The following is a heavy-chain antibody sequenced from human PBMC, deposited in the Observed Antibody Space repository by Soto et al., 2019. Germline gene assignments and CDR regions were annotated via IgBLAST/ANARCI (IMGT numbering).Heavy chain of an antibody. CDR3: ARGKDYYDASTYTFDY. CDR1: GFNFRRYA. V-gene: IGHV3-30*14. CDR2: ISYDGTDK. J-gene: IGHJ4*02. D-gene: IGHD3-22*01. Sequence: VGSLRLSCAASGFNFRRYAMHWVRQAPGKGLEWVAVISYDGTDKYYADSVKGRVSFSRDNSKDALYLQMSSLRTEDTAVYYCARGKDYYDASTYTFDYWGQGTRVTVSS.